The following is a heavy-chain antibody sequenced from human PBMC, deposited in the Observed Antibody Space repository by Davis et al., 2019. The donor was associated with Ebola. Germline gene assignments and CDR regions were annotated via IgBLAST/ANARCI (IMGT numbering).Heavy chain of an antibody. CDR3: ARVESILWWREPAFGYFDL. CDR1: GGSISSYY. J-gene: IGHJ2*01. Sequence: PSETLSLTCTVSGGSISSYYWSWIRQPPGKGLEWIGYIYYSGSTNYNPSLKSRVTISVDTSKNQFSLKLSSVTAADTAVYYCARVESILWWREPAFGYFDLWGRGTLVTVSS. V-gene: IGHV4-59*01. D-gene: IGHD2-21*01. CDR2: IYYSGST.